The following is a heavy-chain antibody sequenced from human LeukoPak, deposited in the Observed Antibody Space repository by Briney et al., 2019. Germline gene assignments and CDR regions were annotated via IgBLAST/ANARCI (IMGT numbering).Heavy chain of an antibody. Sequence: GGSLRLSCAASGLTFSSYAMTWVRQAPGKGLEWVSAISGSGGSTYYADSVKGRFTISRDNAKSFLYLQMNSLRVEDTAVYHCVRQAGRAGGQWGQGTLIAVSS. J-gene: IGHJ4*02. CDR3: VRQAGRAGGQ. CDR2: ISGSGGST. V-gene: IGHV3-23*01. CDR1: GLTFSSYA. D-gene: IGHD3-10*01.